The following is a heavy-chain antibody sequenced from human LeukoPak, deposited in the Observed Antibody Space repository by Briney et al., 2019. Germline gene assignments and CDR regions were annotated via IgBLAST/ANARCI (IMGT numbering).Heavy chain of an antibody. CDR1: GFTFSSYS. J-gene: IGHJ4*02. Sequence: GGSLRLSCAASGFTFSSYSMTWVRQAPGKGLEWVSSISSSSSYIYYADSVKGRFTISRDNAKNSLYLQMNSLRAEDTAVYYCANYDSSGYRDYWGQGTLVTVSS. CDR2: ISSSSSYI. D-gene: IGHD3-22*01. V-gene: IGHV3-21*01. CDR3: ANYDSSGYRDY.